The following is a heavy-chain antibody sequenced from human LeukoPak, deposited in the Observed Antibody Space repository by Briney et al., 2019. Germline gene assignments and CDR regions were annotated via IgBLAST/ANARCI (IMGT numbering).Heavy chain of an antibody. CDR1: GYTFTGYY. J-gene: IGHJ3*02. Sequence: ASVKVSCKAPGYTFTGYYMHWVRQAPGQGLEWMGWINPNSGGTNYAQKFQGRVTMTRDTPISTAYMELTRLRSDDTAVYYCASGGGGGYSFDAFDIWGQGTMVTVSS. V-gene: IGHV1-2*02. D-gene: IGHD4-23*01. CDR3: ASGGGGGYSFDAFDI. CDR2: INPNSGGT.